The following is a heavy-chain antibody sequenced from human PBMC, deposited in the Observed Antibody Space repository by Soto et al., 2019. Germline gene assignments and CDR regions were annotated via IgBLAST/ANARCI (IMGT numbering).Heavy chain of an antibody. Sequence: CLTCTVSGGSISSYYWSWIRQPPGKGLEWIGYIYYSGTTNYNPSLKSRVTISVDMSKNQFSLRLSSVTTADTALYYCARTTAVPNTLRSRYFFDYWGQGTLVTVSS. CDR1: GGSISSYY. CDR3: ARTTAVPNTLRSRYFFDY. J-gene: IGHJ4*02. V-gene: IGHV4-59*01. CDR2: IYYSGTT. D-gene: IGHD4-17*01.